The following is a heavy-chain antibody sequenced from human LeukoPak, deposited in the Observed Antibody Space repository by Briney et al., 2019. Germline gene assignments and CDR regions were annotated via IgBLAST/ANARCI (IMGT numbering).Heavy chain of an antibody. CDR2: INHSGST. V-gene: IGHV4-34*01. Sequence: SETLSLTCAVYGGSLSGYYWSWIRQPPGKGLEWIGEINHSGSTNYNPSLKSRVTMSVDTSKNQFSLRLSSVTAADTAVYYCARTGYQGYFDYWGQGTLVTVSS. CDR3: ARTGYQGYFDY. CDR1: GGSLSGYY. D-gene: IGHD3-9*01. J-gene: IGHJ4*02.